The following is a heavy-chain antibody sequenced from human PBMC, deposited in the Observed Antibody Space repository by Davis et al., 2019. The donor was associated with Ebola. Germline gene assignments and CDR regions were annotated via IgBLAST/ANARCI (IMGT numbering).Heavy chain of an antibody. V-gene: IGHV4-34*01. CDR2: INHSGST. CDR1: GGSFSGYY. J-gene: IGHJ4*02. Sequence: MPSETLSLTCAVYGGSFSGYYWSWIRQPPGKGLEWIGEINHSGSTNYNPSLKSRVTISVDTSKNQFSLKLSSVTAADTAVYYCARYYDFWSGYYMGPSSYFDYWGQGTLVTVSS. CDR3: ARYYDFWSGYYMGPSSYFDY. D-gene: IGHD3-3*01.